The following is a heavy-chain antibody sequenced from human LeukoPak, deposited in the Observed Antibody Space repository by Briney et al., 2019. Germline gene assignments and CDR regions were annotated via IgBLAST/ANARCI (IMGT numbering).Heavy chain of an antibody. CDR3: TVQLSQ. CDR1: GFTFSNAW. Sequence: GGSLRLSCAASGFTFSNAWMSWVRQAPGKGLEWVGRIKSKIDGGTIEYAAPVRGRFTMSRDDSKNTLDLQMNSLKTEDTAVYYCTVQLSQWGQGTLVTVSS. D-gene: IGHD6-6*01. CDR2: IKSKIDGGTI. J-gene: IGHJ4*02. V-gene: IGHV3-15*01.